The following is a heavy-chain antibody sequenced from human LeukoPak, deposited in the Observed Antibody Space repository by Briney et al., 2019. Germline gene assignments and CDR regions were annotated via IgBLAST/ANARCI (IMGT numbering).Heavy chain of an antibody. CDR1: GGSISSGGYS. V-gene: IGHV4-31*03. D-gene: IGHD3-16*01. Sequence: SETLSLTCTVSGGSISSGGYSWSWIRQHPGKGLEWIGYIYYSGSTYYNPSLKSRVTISVDTSKNQFSLKLSSVTAADTAVYYCARAWVKGPFDYWGQGTLVTVSS. J-gene: IGHJ4*02. CDR3: ARAWVKGPFDY. CDR2: IYYSGST.